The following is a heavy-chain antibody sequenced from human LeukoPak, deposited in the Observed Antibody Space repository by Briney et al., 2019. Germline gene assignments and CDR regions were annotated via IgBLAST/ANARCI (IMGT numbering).Heavy chain of an antibody. Sequence: PSETLSLTCAVYGGSLSGYNWSWIRQPPGKGLEWIGEINDSGSTKYNPSLKSRVTISVDTSKNQFSLKLSSVTAADTAVYYCARTEESGYSYRYFGYYYYMDVWGKGTTVTVSS. J-gene: IGHJ6*03. V-gene: IGHV4-34*01. CDR3: ARTEESGYSYRYFGYYYYMDV. CDR2: INDSGST. CDR1: GGSLSGYN. D-gene: IGHD5-18*01.